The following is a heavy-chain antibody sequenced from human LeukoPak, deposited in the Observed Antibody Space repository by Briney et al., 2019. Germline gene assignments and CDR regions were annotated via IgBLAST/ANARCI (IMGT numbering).Heavy chain of an antibody. CDR3: ARDVVGSLDY. V-gene: IGHV3-7*01. CDR1: GFTFSTYW. Sequence: GGSLRLSCAASGFTFSTYWMAWVRQAPGKGLEWVANIKGDESARHQAASVKGRFTISRDNTQNSVYLQMTSLRGEDTAVYYCARDVVGSLDYWGRGTLVTVSS. D-gene: IGHD1-26*01. CDR2: IKGDESAR. J-gene: IGHJ4*02.